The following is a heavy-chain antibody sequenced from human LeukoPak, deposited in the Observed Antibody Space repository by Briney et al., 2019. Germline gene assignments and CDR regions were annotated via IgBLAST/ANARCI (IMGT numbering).Heavy chain of an antibody. Sequence: PGRSLRLSCAASGFTFSSYAMHWVRQAPGKGLEWVAVISYDGSNKYYADSVKGRFTISRDNSKNTLYLQMNSLRAEDTAVYYCASPYGSGSYVDYWGQGTLVTVSS. V-gene: IGHV3-30-3*01. D-gene: IGHD3-10*01. J-gene: IGHJ4*02. CDR1: GFTFSSYA. CDR2: ISYDGSNK. CDR3: ASPYGSGSYVDY.